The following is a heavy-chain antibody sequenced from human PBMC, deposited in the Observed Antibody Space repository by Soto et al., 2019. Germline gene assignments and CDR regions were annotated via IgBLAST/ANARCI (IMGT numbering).Heavy chain of an antibody. V-gene: IGHV3-23*01. D-gene: IGHD2-15*01. CDR1: GFTFSNYN. J-gene: IGHJ5*02. CDR3: VSTSVVVAAATREVS. Sequence: GGSLRLCCAASGFTFSNYNMNWFRQAPGKGQEWVSGISGSGGSTYYADSVKGRFTISRDNAKNTLYLQMNSLRAEDTAVYYCVSTSVVVAAATREVSWGQGTLV. CDR2: ISGSGGST.